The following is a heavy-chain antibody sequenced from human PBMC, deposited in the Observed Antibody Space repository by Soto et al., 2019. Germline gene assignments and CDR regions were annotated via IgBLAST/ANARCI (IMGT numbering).Heavy chain of an antibody. V-gene: IGHV4-31*03. CDR1: GGSISSGGYY. D-gene: IGHD3-10*01. CDR2: IYYSGST. Sequence: SETLSLTCTVSGGSISSGGYYWSWIRQHPGKGLEWIGYIYYSGSTYYNPSLKSRVTISVDTSKNQFSLKLSSVTAADTAVYYCARGLLWFGELSWFDPWGQGTLVTVSS. CDR3: ARGLLWFGELSWFDP. J-gene: IGHJ5*02.